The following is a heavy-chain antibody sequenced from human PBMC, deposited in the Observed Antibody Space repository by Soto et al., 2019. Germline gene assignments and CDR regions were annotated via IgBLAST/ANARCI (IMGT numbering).Heavy chain of an antibody. CDR3: ARRQYYYDSSGYHDYHYYGMDV. D-gene: IGHD3-22*01. Sequence: RGESLKISCKGSGYSFTSYWIGWVRQMPGKGLEWMGIIYPGDSDTRYSPSFQGQVTISADKSISTAYLQWSSLKASDTAMYYCARRQYYYDSSGYHDYHYYGMDVWGQGTTVTVSS. CDR2: IYPGDSDT. J-gene: IGHJ6*02. V-gene: IGHV5-51*01. CDR1: GYSFTSYW.